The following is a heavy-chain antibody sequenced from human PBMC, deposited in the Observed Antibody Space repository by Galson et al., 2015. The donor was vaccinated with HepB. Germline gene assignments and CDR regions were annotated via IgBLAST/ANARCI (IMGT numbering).Heavy chain of an antibody. CDR1: GFTFSSYS. V-gene: IGHV3-21*01. D-gene: IGHD6-19*01. J-gene: IGHJ6*02. CDR2: ISSSSSYI. CDR3: ARDGAGGQQWLTRIYYYYGMDV. Sequence: SLRLSCAASGFTFSSYSMNWVRQAPGEGLEWVSSISSSSSYIYYADSVKGRFTISRDNAKNSLYLQMNSLRAEDTAVYYCARDGAGGQQWLTRIYYYYGMDVWGQGTTVTVSS.